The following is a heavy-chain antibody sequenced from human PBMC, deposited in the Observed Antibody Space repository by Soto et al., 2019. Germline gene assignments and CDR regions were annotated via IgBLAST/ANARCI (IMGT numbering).Heavy chain of an antibody. V-gene: IGHV4-34*01. Sequence: PSETLSLTCAVYGGSFSGYYWSWIRQPPGKGLEWIGEINHSGSTNYNPSLKSRVTISVDTSKNQFSLKLSSVTAADTAVYYWARADIVVNYYMDVWGKGTTVTVSS. J-gene: IGHJ6*03. D-gene: IGHD2-15*01. CDR2: INHSGST. CDR3: ARADIVVNYYMDV. CDR1: GGSFSGYY.